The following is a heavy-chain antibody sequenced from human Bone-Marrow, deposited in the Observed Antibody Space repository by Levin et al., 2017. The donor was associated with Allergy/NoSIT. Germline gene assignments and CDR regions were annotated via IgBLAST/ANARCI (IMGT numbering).Heavy chain of an antibody. Sequence: PSETLSLTCTVSGASVKRGGYYWSWIRHNPARGLEWIGYIYFSGITHFNPSLESRVSMSIDTSKNVFSLALNSITVADTAMYYCARAPPWVGPREDYYYMDVWGRGTTVTVSS. V-gene: IGHV4-31*03. D-gene: IGHD1-26*01. J-gene: IGHJ6*03. CDR1: GASVKRGGYY. CDR2: IYFSGIT. CDR3: ARAPPWVGPREDYYYMDV.